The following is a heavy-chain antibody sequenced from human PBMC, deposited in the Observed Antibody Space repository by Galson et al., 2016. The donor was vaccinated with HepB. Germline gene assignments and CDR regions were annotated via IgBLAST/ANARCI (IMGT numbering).Heavy chain of an antibody. J-gene: IGHJ3*02. CDR2: IGAYTGNK. CDR1: GYSFPNFG. V-gene: IGHV1-18*01. Sequence: SVKVSCKASGYSFPNFGINWVRQAPGQGLEWMGWIGAYTGNKKYAQKIQGRVTMTTDTSTSTAYMELRSLRSDDTAVYYCSRTYHTDTTGYYEEAFDIWGQGTMVTVSS. D-gene: IGHD3-22*01. CDR3: SRTYHTDTTGYYEEAFDI.